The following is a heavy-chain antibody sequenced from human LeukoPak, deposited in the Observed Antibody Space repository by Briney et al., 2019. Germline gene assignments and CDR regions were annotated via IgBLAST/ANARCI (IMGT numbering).Heavy chain of an antibody. CDR2: IYHSGST. Sequence: SQTLSLTCAVSGGSISSGGYSWSWIRQPPGKGLEWIGYIYHSGSTYYNPSLKSRATISVDTSKNQFSLRLSSVTAADTAVYFCAGDYGDYYFDYWGQGTLVTVSS. J-gene: IGHJ4*02. D-gene: IGHD4-17*01. CDR3: AGDYGDYYFDY. CDR1: GGSISSGGYS. V-gene: IGHV4-30-2*01.